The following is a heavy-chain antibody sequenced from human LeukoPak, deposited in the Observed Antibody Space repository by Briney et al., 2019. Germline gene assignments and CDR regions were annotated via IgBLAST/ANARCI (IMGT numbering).Heavy chain of an antibody. CDR3: ARKDSYYDSSGYDY. CDR2: INPNSGGT. CDR1: GYTFTGCY. V-gene: IGHV1-2*02. J-gene: IGHJ4*02. Sequence: ASVKVSCKASGYTFTGCYMHWVRQAPGHGLEWMGWINPNSGGTNYAQKFQGRVTMTRDTSISTAYMELSRLRSDDTAVYYCARKDSYYDSSGYDYWGQGTLVTVSS. D-gene: IGHD3-22*01.